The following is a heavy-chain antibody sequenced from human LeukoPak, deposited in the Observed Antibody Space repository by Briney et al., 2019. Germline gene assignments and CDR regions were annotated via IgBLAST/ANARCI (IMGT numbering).Heavy chain of an antibody. CDR1: GGTFSSYA. V-gene: IGHV1-69*13. D-gene: IGHD3-3*01. CDR2: IIPIFGTA. J-gene: IGHJ5*02. Sequence: SVKVSCKASGGTFSSYAISWVRQAPGQGLEWMGGIIPIFGTANYAQKFQGRVTITADESTSTAYMELSSLRSEDTAVYYCARDAGRRPYYDFWSGYYDPHNWFDPWGQGTLVTVSS. CDR3: ARDAGRRPYYDFWSGYYDPHNWFDP.